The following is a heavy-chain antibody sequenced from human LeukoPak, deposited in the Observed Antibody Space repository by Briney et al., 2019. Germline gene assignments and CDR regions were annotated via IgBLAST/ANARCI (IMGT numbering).Heavy chain of an antibody. J-gene: IGHJ6*02. CDR2: INPSGGST. V-gene: IGHV1-46*01. Sequence: GASVKVSCKASGYTFTSYYMHWVRQAPGQGLEWMGIINPSGGSTSYAQRFQGRVTMTRDTSTSTVYMELSSLRSEDTAVYYCARDWIMTTVTGGGYYGMDVWGQGTTVTVSS. CDR1: GYTFTSYY. D-gene: IGHD4-11*01. CDR3: ARDWIMTTVTGGGYYGMDV.